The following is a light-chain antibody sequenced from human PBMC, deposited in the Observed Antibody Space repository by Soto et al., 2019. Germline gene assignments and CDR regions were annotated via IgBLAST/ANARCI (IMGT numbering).Light chain of an antibody. Sequence: DIQMTQSPSSLSASIGDRVTISCRASQNIKNYLNCYQHQRGKAPKLLVYAASTLQGGVPSRFTGSGSGTDFTLTISSLLSDDFATYFCQQSYSHAWTFGQGTTVEI. CDR3: QQSYSHAWT. J-gene: IGKJ1*01. V-gene: IGKV1-39*01. CDR2: AAS. CDR1: QNIKNY.